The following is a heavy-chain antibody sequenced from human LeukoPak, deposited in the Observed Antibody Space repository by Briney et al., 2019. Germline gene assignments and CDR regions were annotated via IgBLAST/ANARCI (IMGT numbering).Heavy chain of an antibody. CDR1: GFTFSDYH. J-gene: IGHJ5*02. D-gene: IGHD1/OR15-1a*01. Sequence: GGSLRLSCVASGFTFSDYHMSWLRQAPGKGLEYVSYITSSGGTTYYVDSVKGRFTISRDNAKNSVYLQMNSLRAADTAPYYCAKGRTASPWGQGTPVTVSS. CDR3: AKGRTASP. CDR2: ITSSGGTT. V-gene: IGHV3-11*01.